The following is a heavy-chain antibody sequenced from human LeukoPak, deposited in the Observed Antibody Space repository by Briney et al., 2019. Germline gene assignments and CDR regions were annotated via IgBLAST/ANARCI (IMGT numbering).Heavy chain of an antibody. J-gene: IGHJ3*02. CDR2: IYPGDSDT. CDR3: ARHREEWRYSGHPRYAFDI. D-gene: IGHD5-12*01. CDR1: GYSFTSYW. Sequence: GESLKISCKGSGYSFTSYWISWVRQMPGKGLEWMGIIYPGDSDTRFSPSFQGQVPISADKSISTAYLQWSSLKASDTAMYYCARHREEWRYSGHPRYAFDIWGQGTMVTVSS. V-gene: IGHV5-51*01.